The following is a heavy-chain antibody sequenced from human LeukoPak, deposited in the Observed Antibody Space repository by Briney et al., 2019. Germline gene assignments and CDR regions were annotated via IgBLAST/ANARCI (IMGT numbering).Heavy chain of an antibody. CDR3: AKDNSGIVGATLDY. CDR1: GFTFSSYA. V-gene: IGHV3-23*01. Sequence: PGGSLRLSCAASGFTFSSYAMSWVRQAPGKGLEWVSAISGSDAGTYSADSVQGRFTISRDNSRNTLYLQMNSLRAEDTALYYCAKDNSGIVGATLDYWGQGTLVTVSS. D-gene: IGHD1-26*01. CDR2: ISGSDAGT. J-gene: IGHJ4*02.